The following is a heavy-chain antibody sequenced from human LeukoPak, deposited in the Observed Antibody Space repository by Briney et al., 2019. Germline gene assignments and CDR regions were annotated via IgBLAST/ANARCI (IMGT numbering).Heavy chain of an antibody. CDR1: GFTFSSYA. Sequence: PGGSLRLSCAASGFTFSSYAMNWVRQAPGKGLEWVSAISGGGVSTYYADSVKGRFTISRDNSKNTLYLQMNSLRAEDTAVYYCAKESYYDSSGYLLGGDAFDIWGQGTMVTVSS. V-gene: IGHV3-23*01. CDR3: AKESYYDSSGYLLGGDAFDI. J-gene: IGHJ3*02. CDR2: ISGGGVST. D-gene: IGHD3-22*01.